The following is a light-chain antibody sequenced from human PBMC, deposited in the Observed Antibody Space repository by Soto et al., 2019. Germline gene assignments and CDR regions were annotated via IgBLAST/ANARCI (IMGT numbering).Light chain of an antibody. CDR2: DAF. Sequence: DIPMTQSPSTLSASVGDRVTITCRASQSISSWLAWNQQKPGKAPTLLIYDAFSLESAVPSRFSASRSGTEFTLTIITLKPDEFATYYCQQYNSYWRTFGQGTKVEIK. J-gene: IGKJ1*01. V-gene: IGKV1-5*01. CDR1: QSISSW. CDR3: QQYNSYWRT.